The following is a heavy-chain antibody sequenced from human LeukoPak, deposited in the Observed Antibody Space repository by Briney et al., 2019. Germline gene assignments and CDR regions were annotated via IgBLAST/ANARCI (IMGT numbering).Heavy chain of an antibody. CDR2: ICTSGST. Sequence: PSQTLSLTCTVSGGSISSGSYYWSWIRQPAGKGLEWIGRICTSGSTNYNPSLKSRVTISVDTSKNQFSLKLSSVTAADTAVYYCARSYCSSTSCYTGGFDYWGQGTLVTVSS. CDR3: ARSYCSSTSCYTGGFDY. CDR1: GGSISSGSYY. V-gene: IGHV4-61*02. J-gene: IGHJ4*02. D-gene: IGHD2-2*02.